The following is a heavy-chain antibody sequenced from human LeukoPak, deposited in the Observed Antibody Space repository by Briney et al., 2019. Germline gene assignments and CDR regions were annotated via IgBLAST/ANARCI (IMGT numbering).Heavy chain of an antibody. CDR1: GGSISSGGYY. Sequence: PSETLSLTCTVSGGSISSGGYYWRWIRQHPGMGLEWIGYIYYSGTTYYNPSLKSRVTISVDTSNNQFSLKLSSVTAADTAVYYCARADSSGYSYFDYWGQGTLVTVSS. D-gene: IGHD3-22*01. CDR2: IYYSGTT. CDR3: ARADSSGYSYFDY. V-gene: IGHV4-31*03. J-gene: IGHJ4*02.